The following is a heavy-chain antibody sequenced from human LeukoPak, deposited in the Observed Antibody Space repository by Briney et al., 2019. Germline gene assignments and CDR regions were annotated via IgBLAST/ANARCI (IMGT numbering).Heavy chain of an antibody. Sequence: SETLSLTCAVYGGSFSGYYWSWIRQPPGKGLEWIGEINHSGSTNYNPSLKSRVTISVDTSKNQFSLKLSSVTAADTAVYYYASLAAAGTRIFDYWGQGTLVTVSS. CDR3: ASLAAAGTRIFDY. D-gene: IGHD6-13*01. CDR2: INHSGST. V-gene: IGHV4-34*01. CDR1: GGSFSGYY. J-gene: IGHJ4*02.